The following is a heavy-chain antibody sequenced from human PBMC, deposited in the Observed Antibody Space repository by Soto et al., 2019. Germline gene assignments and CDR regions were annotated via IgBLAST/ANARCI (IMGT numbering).Heavy chain of an antibody. CDR2: IIPILGIA. V-gene: IGHV1-69*02. D-gene: IGHD3-22*01. J-gene: IGHJ4*02. CDR3: ARSPQIDYYDSSD. Sequence: QVQLVQSGAEVKKPGSSVKVSCKASGGTFSSYTISWVRQAPGQGLEWMGRIIPILGIANYAQKFQGRVTITADKSTSTAYMELSILRSEDTAVYYCARSPQIDYYDSSDWGQGTLVTVSS. CDR1: GGTFSSYT.